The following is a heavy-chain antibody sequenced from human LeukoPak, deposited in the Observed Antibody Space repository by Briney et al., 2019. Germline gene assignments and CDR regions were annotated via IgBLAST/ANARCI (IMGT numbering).Heavy chain of an antibody. Sequence: GGSLRLSCAASGFTFSTYAMSWVRQAPGKGLEWVSTISISGGSTYYADSVKGRFTISRDNSKNALYLQMNSLRAEDTAVYYCAKEVDYYDSSGYYSTNFDYWGQGTLVTVSS. CDR3: AKEVDYYDSSGYYSTNFDY. V-gene: IGHV3-23*01. CDR2: ISISGGST. CDR1: GFTFSTYA. D-gene: IGHD3-22*01. J-gene: IGHJ4*02.